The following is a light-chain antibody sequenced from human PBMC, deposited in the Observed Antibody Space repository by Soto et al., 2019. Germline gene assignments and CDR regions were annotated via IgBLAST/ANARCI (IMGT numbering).Light chain of an antibody. CDR2: GAS. CDR1: RRISRY. CDR3: QESYSSPYF. J-gene: IGKJ2*01. Sequence: DIRLTQSPASLSASVGDRVSITCRTSRRISRYLNWYQQKLGKAPKLLIYGASTLQGGVPSRFSGSGSGTDFTLTISGLQPEDFATYYCQESYSSPYFFGQGTKLEMK. V-gene: IGKV1-39*01.